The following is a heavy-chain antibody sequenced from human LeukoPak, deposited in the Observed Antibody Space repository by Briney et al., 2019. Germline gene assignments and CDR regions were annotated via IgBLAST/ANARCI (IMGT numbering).Heavy chain of an antibody. V-gene: IGHV4-38-2*02. Sequence: SETLSLTCAVSGYSISSDYYWGWIRQPPGKGLEWIGSMYHSGSTYYNPSLKSRVTISVDTSKNQFSLKLSSVTAADTAVYYCAREVVVVDRYFQHWGQGTLVTVSS. CDR1: GYSISSDYY. D-gene: IGHD2-15*01. J-gene: IGHJ1*01. CDR2: MYHSGST. CDR3: AREVVVVDRYFQH.